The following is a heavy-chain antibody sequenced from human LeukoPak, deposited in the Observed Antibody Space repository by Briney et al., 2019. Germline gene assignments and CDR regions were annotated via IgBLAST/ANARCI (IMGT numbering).Heavy chain of an antibody. V-gene: IGHV3-11*04. D-gene: IGHD3-10*01. Sequence: GGSLRLSCAASGFTFSDYYMSWIRQAPGKGLEWVSYISSSGSTIYYADSVKGRFTISRDNAKNSLYLQMNSLRAEDTAVYYCARGSGVLLWFGDRGYYMDVWGKGTTVTVSS. CDR1: GFTFSDYY. J-gene: IGHJ6*03. CDR2: ISSSGSTI. CDR3: ARGSGVLLWFGDRGYYMDV.